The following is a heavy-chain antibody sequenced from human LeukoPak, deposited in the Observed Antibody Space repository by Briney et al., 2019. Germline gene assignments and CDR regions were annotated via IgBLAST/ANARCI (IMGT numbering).Heavy chain of an antibody. Sequence: GGSLRLSCAASGFTVSSNYMSWVRQAPGKGLEWVSVVYSGGSTHYADSVKGRFTISRDNSKNTLYLHMNSLRAEDTAVYYCATADSGSYYSGFHYWGQGTLVTVSS. J-gene: IGHJ4*02. D-gene: IGHD1-26*01. CDR1: GFTVSSNY. CDR3: ATADSGSYYSGFHY. CDR2: VYSGGST. V-gene: IGHV3-66*01.